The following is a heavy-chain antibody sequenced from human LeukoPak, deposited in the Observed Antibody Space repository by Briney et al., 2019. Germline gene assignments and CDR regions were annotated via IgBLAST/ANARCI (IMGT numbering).Heavy chain of an antibody. V-gene: IGHV3-23*01. J-gene: IGHJ6*03. CDR1: GFTFSSYA. D-gene: IGHD3-22*01. Sequence: PGGSLRLSCAASGFTFSSYAMSWVRQAPGKGLEWVSAISGSGGSTYYADSVKGRFTISRDNSKNTLYLQMNSLRAEDTAVYYCAKDYYDSSGSLDYYYYYMDVWGKGTTVTVSS. CDR3: AKDYYDSSGSLDYYYYYMDV. CDR2: ISGSGGST.